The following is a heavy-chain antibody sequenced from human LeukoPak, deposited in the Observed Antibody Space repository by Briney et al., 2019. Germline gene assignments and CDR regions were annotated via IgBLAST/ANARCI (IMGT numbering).Heavy chain of an antibody. V-gene: IGHV4-59*01. D-gene: IGHD2-15*01. Sequence: PSETLSLTCSVSGGSISSYYWSWIRQPPGKGLEWIGYIYYSGSTNYNPSLKSRVTISVDTSKNQFSLKLSSVTAADTAVYYCARGPVSVAAMDYYFDYWGQGTLVTVSS. CDR3: ARGPVSVAAMDYYFDY. CDR2: IYYSGST. CDR1: GGSISSYY. J-gene: IGHJ4*02.